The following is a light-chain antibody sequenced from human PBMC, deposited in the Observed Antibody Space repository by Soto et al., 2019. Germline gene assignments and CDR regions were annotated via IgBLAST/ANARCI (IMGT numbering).Light chain of an antibody. CDR3: ATWEDSLNVV. Sequence: QSVLTQSPSASGTPGQRVSISCSGSTSNIGTNTVSWYQHVPGTAPKLLIYSNDQRPSAVPGRFSGSKSGTSASLAISGLLSEDEADYYCATWEDSLNVVFGVGTKVTVL. CDR2: SND. J-gene: IGLJ2*01. CDR1: TSNIGTNT. V-gene: IGLV1-44*01.